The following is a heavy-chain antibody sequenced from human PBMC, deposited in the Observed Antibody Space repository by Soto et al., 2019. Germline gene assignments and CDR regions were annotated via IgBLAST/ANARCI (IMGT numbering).Heavy chain of an antibody. D-gene: IGHD5-18*01. CDR3: ARCVDTPMVKFDY. Sequence: SETLSLTCAVYGGSFSGYYWSWIRQPPGKGLEWIGEINHSGSTNYNPSLKSRVTISVDTSKHQFSLKLSSVTAADTAVYYCARCVDTPMVKFDYWDQGTLLTVSS. V-gene: IGHV4-34*01. J-gene: IGHJ4*02. CDR1: GGSFSGYY. CDR2: INHSGST.